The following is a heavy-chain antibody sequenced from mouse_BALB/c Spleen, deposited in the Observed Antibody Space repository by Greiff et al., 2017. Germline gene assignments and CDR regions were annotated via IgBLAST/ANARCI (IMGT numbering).Heavy chain of an antibody. D-gene: IGHD4-1*01. CDR1: GFTFSDYY. CDR3: ARDVGTSGFAY. J-gene: IGHJ3*01. V-gene: IGHV7-1*02. CDR2: SRNKANDYTT. Sequence: EVKLVESGGGLVQPGGSLRLSCATSGFTFSDYYMEWVRQPPGKRLEWIAASRNKANDYTTEYSASVKGRFIVSRDTSQSILYLQMNALRAEDAAIYFCARDVGTSGFAYWGQGTLVTVSA.